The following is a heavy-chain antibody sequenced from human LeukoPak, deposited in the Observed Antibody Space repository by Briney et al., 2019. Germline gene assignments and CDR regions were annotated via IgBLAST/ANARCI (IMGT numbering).Heavy chain of an antibody. V-gene: IGHV3-23*01. CDR1: GFTFGSYA. J-gene: IGHJ4*02. D-gene: IGHD6-19*01. Sequence: GGSLRLSCEASGFTFGSYAMYWVRQAPGKGLEWVAGIFGSGGSAHYADFAKGRFTISRDNSKNTVYLQINSLRAEDTAVYYCGKTTTGYSSGQKPAWPVDYWGQGTLVTVSS. CDR2: IFGSGGSA. CDR3: GKTTTGYSSGQKPAWPVDY.